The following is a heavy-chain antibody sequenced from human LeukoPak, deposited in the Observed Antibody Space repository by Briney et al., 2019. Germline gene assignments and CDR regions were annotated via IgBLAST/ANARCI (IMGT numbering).Heavy chain of an antibody. V-gene: IGHV3-48*03. J-gene: IGHJ4*02. CDR3: ARVWQYDIVTGLDY. D-gene: IGHD3-9*01. Sequence: GGSLRLSCAASGFTFSSYEMNWVRQAPGKGLEWVSYISSSGSTIYYAESVKGRFTISRDNAKNSLYLQMNSLRAEDTAVYYCARVWQYDIVTGLDYWGQGTLVSVSS. CDR2: ISSSGSTI. CDR1: GFTFSSYE.